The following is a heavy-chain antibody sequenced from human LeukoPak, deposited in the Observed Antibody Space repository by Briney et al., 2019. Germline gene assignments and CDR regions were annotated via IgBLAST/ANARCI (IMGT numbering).Heavy chain of an antibody. CDR3: ARDVLGYSYGYFGY. Sequence: ASVKVSCKASGYTFTGYYMHWVRQAPGQGLEWMGWINPNSGGTNYAQKFQGWVTMTRDTSISTAYMELSRLRSDDTAVYYCARDVLGYSYGYFGYWGQGTLVTVSS. J-gene: IGHJ4*02. CDR1: GYTFTGYY. CDR2: INPNSGGT. V-gene: IGHV1-2*04. D-gene: IGHD5-18*01.